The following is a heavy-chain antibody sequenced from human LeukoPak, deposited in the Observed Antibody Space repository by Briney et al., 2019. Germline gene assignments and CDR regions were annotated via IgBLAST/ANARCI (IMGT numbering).Heavy chain of an antibody. CDR2: LSGSGGST. CDR1: GFTFSSYA. CDR3: AKPIPGIAVAVTSFDY. J-gene: IGHJ4*02. Sequence: PGGSLRLSCAASGFTFSSYAMSWVRQAPGKGLEWVSALSGSGGSTYYADSVKGRFTISRDNSKNTLYLQMNSLRAEDTAVYYCAKPIPGIAVAVTSFDYWGQGTLVTVSS. V-gene: IGHV3-23*01. D-gene: IGHD6-19*01.